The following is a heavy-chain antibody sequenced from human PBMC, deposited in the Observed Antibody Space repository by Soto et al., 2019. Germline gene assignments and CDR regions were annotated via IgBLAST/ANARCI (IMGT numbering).Heavy chain of an antibody. CDR1: GFTFSSYG. D-gene: IGHD2-2*01. CDR3: ARDHEDIVVVPAAMSSDY. J-gene: IGHJ4*02. V-gene: IGHV3-33*01. Sequence: QVQLVESGGGVVQPGRSLRLSCAASGFTFSSYGMHWVRQAPGKGLEWVAVIWYDGSNKYYADSVKGRFTISRDNSNNTLYLQMNSLRAEDTAVYYCARDHEDIVVVPAAMSSDYWGQGTLVTVSS. CDR2: IWYDGSNK.